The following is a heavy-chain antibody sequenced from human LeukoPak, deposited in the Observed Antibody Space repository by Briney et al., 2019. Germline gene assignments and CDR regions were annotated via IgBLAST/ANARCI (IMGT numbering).Heavy chain of an antibody. D-gene: IGHD3-9*01. V-gene: IGHV4-34*01. CDR3: ARTEGAHYDILTGYPDY. Sequence: SETLSLTCAIYGGSFSGYYWSWIRQPPGKGLEWIGEINHSGSTNYNPSLKSRVTISVDTSKNQFSLKLSSVTAADTAVYYCARTEGAHYDILTGYPDYWGQGTLVTVSS. CDR1: GGSFSGYY. J-gene: IGHJ4*02. CDR2: INHSGST.